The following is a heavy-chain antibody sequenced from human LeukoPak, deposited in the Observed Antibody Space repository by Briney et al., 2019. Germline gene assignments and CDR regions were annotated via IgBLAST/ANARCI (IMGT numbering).Heavy chain of an antibody. CDR1: GFTFSNYG. D-gene: IGHD6-13*01. J-gene: IGHJ4*02. V-gene: IGHV3-30*03. CDR2: ISYDGRHK. CDR3: ARVPSIAAVGIRLDY. Sequence: PGRSLRLSCVASGFTFSNYGMHWVRQAPGKGLEWVAVISYDGRHKYYADSVKGRLTISRDNSKNTLYLQMNSLRAEDTAMYYCARVPSIAAVGIRLDYWGQGTLVTVSS.